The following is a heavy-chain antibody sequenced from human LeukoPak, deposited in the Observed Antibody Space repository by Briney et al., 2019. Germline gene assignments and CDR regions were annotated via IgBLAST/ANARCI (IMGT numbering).Heavy chain of an antibody. J-gene: IGHJ4*02. CDR3: ATAPLFDYGDYFDY. Sequence: ASVKVSCKVSGYTLTELSMHWVRQAPGKGLEWMGGFDPEDGETIYAQKFQGRVTMTEDTSTDTAYMELSSLRSEDTAVYYCATAPLFDYGDYFDYRGQGTLVTVSS. CDR1: GYTLTELS. CDR2: FDPEDGET. D-gene: IGHD4-17*01. V-gene: IGHV1-24*01.